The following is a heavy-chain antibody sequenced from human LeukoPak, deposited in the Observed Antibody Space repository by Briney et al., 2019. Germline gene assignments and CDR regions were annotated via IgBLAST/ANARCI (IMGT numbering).Heavy chain of an antibody. J-gene: IGHJ4*02. D-gene: IGHD2/OR15-2a*01. CDR2: IYHSGST. V-gene: IGHV4-30-2*01. Sequence: SETLSLTCAVSGGSISSGGYSWGWVRQPPGRGGEWVGYIYHSGSTYYNPSLKSRVTISVDRSKNQFSLKLSSVTAADTAVYYCARGWGISEFDYWGQGTLVTVSS. CDR1: GGSISSGGYS. CDR3: ARGWGISEFDY.